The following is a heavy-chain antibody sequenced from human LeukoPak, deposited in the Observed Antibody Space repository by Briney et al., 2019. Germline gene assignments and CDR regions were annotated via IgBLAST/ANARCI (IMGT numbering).Heavy chain of an antibody. J-gene: IGHJ4*02. CDR3: ARRSQRAPFGGFDY. D-gene: IGHD3-10*01. V-gene: IGHV4-38-2*01. Sequence: SETLSLTCAVSGYSISSGYYWGGSRQPPGKGLEGSSIIYHGGSTYYTPSLKSRITISVDTSKNQFSLKLSSVTAADTAIYYCARRSQRAPFGGFDYWGQGTLVTVSS. CDR1: GYSISSGYY. CDR2: IYHGGST.